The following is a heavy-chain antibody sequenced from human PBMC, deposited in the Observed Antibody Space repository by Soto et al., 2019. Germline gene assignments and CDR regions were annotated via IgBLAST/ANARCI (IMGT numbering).Heavy chain of an antibody. V-gene: IGHV1-18*01. CDR3: ARSNGLDLVDDYYYYGMDV. Sequence: ASVKVSCKASGYTFTSYGISWVRQAPGQGLEWMGWISAYNGNTNYAQKLQGRVTMTTDTSTSTAYVELRSLRSDDTAVYYCARSNGLDLVDDYYYYGMDVWGQGTTVTVSS. J-gene: IGHJ6*02. CDR1: GYTFTSYG. D-gene: IGHD1-1*01. CDR2: ISAYNGNT.